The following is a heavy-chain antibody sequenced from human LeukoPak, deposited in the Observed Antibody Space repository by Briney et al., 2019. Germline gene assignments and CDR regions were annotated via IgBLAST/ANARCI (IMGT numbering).Heavy chain of an antibody. Sequence: SETLSLTCAVYGGSFSGYYWSWIRQPPGKGLEWIGEINHSGSTNYNPSLKSRVTISVDTSKNQFSLNLRSMQASDTDVYYCARAFCVGECFVLHIFFDSWGQGTLVTVSS. V-gene: IGHV4-34*01. J-gene: IGHJ4*02. CDR3: ARAFCVGECFVLHIFFDS. CDR2: INHSGST. D-gene: IGHD2-21*01. CDR1: GGSFSGYY.